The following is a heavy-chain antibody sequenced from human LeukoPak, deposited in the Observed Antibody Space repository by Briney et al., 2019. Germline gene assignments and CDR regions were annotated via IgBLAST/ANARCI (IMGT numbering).Heavy chain of an antibody. J-gene: IGHJ4*02. CDR1: GFTFTNYA. D-gene: IGHD3-22*01. Sequence: GGSLRLSCAASGFTFTNYAMSWVRQAPGEGLEWVSHISGSGGSTYYADSVKGRFTISRDNSKNTLYLQMNSLRAEDTAVYYCAKRPRVGYDSSVSDYWGQGTLVTVSS. CDR3: AKRPRVGYDSSVSDY. CDR2: ISGSGGST. V-gene: IGHV3-23*01.